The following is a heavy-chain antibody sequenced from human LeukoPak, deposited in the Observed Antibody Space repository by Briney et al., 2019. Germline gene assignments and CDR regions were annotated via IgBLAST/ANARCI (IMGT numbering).Heavy chain of an antibody. Sequence: SETLSLTCSVSGGSISSSSYYWGWIRQPPGKGLEWIGSIYYSGSTYYNPSLKSRVTISVDTSKSQFSLKLSSVTAADTAVHYCARHIAGANSAYDWFDPWGQGTLVTVSS. CDR2: IYYSGST. CDR3: ARHIAGANSAYDWFDP. J-gene: IGHJ5*02. D-gene: IGHD1-26*01. CDR1: GGSISSSSYY. V-gene: IGHV4-39*01.